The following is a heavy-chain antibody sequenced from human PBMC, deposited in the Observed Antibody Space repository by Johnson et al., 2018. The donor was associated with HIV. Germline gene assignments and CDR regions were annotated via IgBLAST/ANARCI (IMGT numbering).Heavy chain of an antibody. Sequence: QVQLVESGGGVVQPGGSLRLSCAASGFTFSSYGMHWVRQAPGKGLEWVAFIRYDGSNNYSADSVKCRFTISRDNSKNTLYLQMNSLRAEDTAVYYCAREFARFLEWFQTDGRAFDIWGQGTMVTVSS. V-gene: IGHV3-30*02. CDR2: IRYDGSNN. J-gene: IGHJ3*02. CDR1: GFTFSSYG. D-gene: IGHD3-3*01. CDR3: AREFARFLEWFQTDGRAFDI.